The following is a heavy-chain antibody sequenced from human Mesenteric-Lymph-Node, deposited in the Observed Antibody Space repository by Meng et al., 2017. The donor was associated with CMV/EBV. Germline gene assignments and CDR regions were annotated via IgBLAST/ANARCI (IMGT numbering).Heavy chain of an antibody. Sequence: GGSLRLSCAASGFTFSSYGMHWVRQAPGKGLEWVAFIRYDGSNKYYADSVKGRFTISRDNSKNTLYLQMNSLRVEDTALYYCTRDREIRGVTYNYYGLDVWGQGTTVTVSS. CDR3: TRDREIRGVTYNYYGLDV. J-gene: IGHJ6*02. CDR1: GFTFSSYG. V-gene: IGHV3-30*02. D-gene: IGHD3-10*01. CDR2: IRYDGSNK.